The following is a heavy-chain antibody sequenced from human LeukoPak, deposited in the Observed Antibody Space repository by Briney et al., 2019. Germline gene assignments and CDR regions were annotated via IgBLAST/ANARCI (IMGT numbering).Heavy chain of an antibody. V-gene: IGHV1-46*01. CDR1: GYNFISYY. Sequence: EASVKVSCKASGYNFISYYMHWVRQAPGQGLEWTGIINPSGGSTSYAQKFQDRVTMTRDTSTSTVYMELSSLKSEDTAVYYCAREDVVLVDAVRYQYYGMDVWGQGTTVTVSS. J-gene: IGHJ6*02. D-gene: IGHD2-8*01. CDR3: AREDVVLVDAVRYQYYGMDV. CDR2: INPSGGST.